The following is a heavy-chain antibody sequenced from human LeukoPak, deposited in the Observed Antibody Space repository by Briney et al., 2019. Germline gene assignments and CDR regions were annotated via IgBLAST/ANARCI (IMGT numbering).Heavy chain of an antibody. D-gene: IGHD6-25*01. Sequence: SETLSLTCAVYGGSFSGYYWSWIRQPPGKGLEWIGEINHSGSTNYNPSLKSRVTISVDTSKNQFSLKLSSVTAADTAVYYCARSLSRLGWFDPWGQGTLVTVSS. CDR3: ARSLSRLGWFDP. J-gene: IGHJ5*02. CDR1: GGSFSGYY. V-gene: IGHV4-34*01. CDR2: INHSGST.